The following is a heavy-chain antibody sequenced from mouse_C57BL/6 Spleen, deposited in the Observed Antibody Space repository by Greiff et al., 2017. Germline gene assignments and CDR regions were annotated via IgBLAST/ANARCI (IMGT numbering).Heavy chain of an antibody. D-gene: IGHD2-1*01. CDR3: ARDGNYSAWFAY. J-gene: IGHJ3*01. Sequence: QVQLQQPGTELVKPGASVKLSCKASGYTFTSYWMHWVKQRPGQGLEWIGNINPSNGGTNYNEKFKSKATLTVDKSSSTAYMQLSSLTSEDSAVYHCARDGNYSAWFAYWGQGTMVTVSA. CDR1: GYTFTSYW. V-gene: IGHV1-53*01. CDR2: INPSNGGT.